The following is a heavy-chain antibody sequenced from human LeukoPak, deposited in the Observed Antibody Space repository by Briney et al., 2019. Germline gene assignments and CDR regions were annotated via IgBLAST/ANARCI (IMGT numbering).Heavy chain of an antibody. J-gene: IGHJ6*03. D-gene: IGHD1-26*01. CDR2: IKKDGSEK. Sequence: HPGGSLRLSCAASGFTFSSYWMSWVRQAPGKGLKWVANIKKDGSEKYYVDSVKGRFTISRDNSKNTLYLQMNSLRAEDTAVYYCAKIPQREWEILRNYYYWYMDVWGKGTTVTISS. CDR3: AKIPQREWEILRNYYYWYMDV. V-gene: IGHV3-7*01. CDR1: GFTFSSYW.